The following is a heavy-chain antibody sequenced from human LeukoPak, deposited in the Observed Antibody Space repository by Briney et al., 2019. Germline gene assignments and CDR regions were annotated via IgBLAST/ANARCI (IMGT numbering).Heavy chain of an antibody. CDR1: GFTFSSYS. CDR3: ASLPTIFGVVPWFDP. CDR2: ISSSSSYI. J-gene: IGHJ5*02. Sequence: GGSLRLSCAASGFTFSSYSMNWVRQAPGKGLEWVSSISSSSSYIYYADSVKGRFTISRDNPKNSLYLQMNSLRAEDTAVYYCASLPTIFGVVPWFDPWGQGTLVTVSS. V-gene: IGHV3-21*01. D-gene: IGHD3-3*01.